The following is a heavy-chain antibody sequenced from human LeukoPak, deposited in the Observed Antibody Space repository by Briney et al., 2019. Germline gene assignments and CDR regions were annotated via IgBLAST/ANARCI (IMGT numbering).Heavy chain of an antibody. J-gene: IGHJ3*02. D-gene: IGHD2-2*01. CDR1: GGSISSSSYY. CDR3: ARPIRSTSCRHAFDI. V-gene: IGHV4-39*01. CDR2: IYYSGST. Sequence: SETLSLTCTVSGGSISSSSYYWGWIRQPPGKGLEWIGSIYYSGSTYYNPSLKSRVTISVDTSKNQFSLKLSSVTAADTAVYYCARPIRSTSCRHAFDIWGQGTMVTVSS.